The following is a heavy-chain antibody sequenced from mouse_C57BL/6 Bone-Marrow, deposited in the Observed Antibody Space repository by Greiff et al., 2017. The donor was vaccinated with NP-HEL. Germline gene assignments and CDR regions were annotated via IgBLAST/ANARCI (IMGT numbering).Heavy chain of an antibody. J-gene: IGHJ4*01. CDR1: GYSITSDY. D-gene: IGHD2-2*01. CDR2: ISYSGST. V-gene: IGHV3-8*01. Sequence: EVKLQESGPGLAKPSQTLSLTCSVTGYSITSDYWNWIRKFPGNKLEYMGYISYSGSTYYNPSLKSRISITRDTSKNQYYLQLNSVTTEDTATYYCARSPLWLRRNYYAMDYWGQGTSVTASS. CDR3: ARSPLWLRRNYYAMDY.